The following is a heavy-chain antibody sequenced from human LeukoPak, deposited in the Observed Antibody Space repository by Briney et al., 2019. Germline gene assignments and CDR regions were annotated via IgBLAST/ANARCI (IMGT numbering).Heavy chain of an antibody. D-gene: IGHD5-18*01. CDR3: ARDTGYSFAD. J-gene: IGHJ4*02. CDR2: ITSDESST. V-gene: IGHV3-74*01. Sequence: GGSLTLSCAASGVTFRSHWMHWVRQVPGKGLVWVSRITSDESSTSYADSMNGLFTISRDNAKNTLYLQTNSPTAEDTAIYYCARDTGYSFADWGQGTLVTVSS. CDR1: GVTFRSHW.